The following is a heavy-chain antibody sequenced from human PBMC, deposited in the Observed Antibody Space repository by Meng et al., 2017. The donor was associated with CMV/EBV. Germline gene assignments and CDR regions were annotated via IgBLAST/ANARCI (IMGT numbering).Heavy chain of an antibody. J-gene: IGHJ4*02. D-gene: IGHD3-3*01. CDR3: ARDRSGDGVHFDY. Sequence: GGSLRLSCAASGFTLRNYAMHWVRQAPGKGLQYVSAISSNGSNTYYADSVKGRFTISRDNSKNTPYLQMGSLRAEDMAVYYCARDRSGDGVHFDYWGQGTLVTVSS. CDR2: ISSNGSNT. CDR1: GFTLRNYA. V-gene: IGHV3-64*02.